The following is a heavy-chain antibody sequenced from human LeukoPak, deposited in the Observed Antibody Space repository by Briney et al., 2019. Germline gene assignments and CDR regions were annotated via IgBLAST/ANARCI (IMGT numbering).Heavy chain of an antibody. CDR2: INHSGGT. CDR1: GGSFNDYC. CDR3: ARVSEIMISFGGVISHFDN. Sequence: SETLSLTCSLYGGSFNDYCWSWIRQPPGKGLEWIGEINHSGGTNYNPSLRSRLTISIDTSKHQFSLQVTSVTAADTGVYFCARVSEIMISFGGVISHFDNWGQGALVTVSS. J-gene: IGHJ4*02. V-gene: IGHV4-34*01. D-gene: IGHD3-16*02.